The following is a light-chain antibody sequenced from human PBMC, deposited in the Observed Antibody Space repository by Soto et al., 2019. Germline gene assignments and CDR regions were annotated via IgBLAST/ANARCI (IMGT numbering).Light chain of an antibody. J-gene: IGKJ1*01. CDR2: AAS. Sequence: EIVMTQSPATLSVSPGERATVSCRASQSVSSDLAWYQQKPGQTPSLLIYAASTRATGIPARFSGSVSGTEFTLTFSSLQSEEFAVYYCQQYRSWPRTFGQGTKVEI. V-gene: IGKV3-15*01. CDR3: QQYRSWPRT. CDR1: QSVSSD.